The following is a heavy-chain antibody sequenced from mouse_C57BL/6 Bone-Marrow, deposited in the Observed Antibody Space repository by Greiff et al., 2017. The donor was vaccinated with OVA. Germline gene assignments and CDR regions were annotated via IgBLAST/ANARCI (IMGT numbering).Heavy chain of an antibody. D-gene: IGHD4-1*01. CDR2: FYPGSGSI. Sequence: VQLVESGAELVKPGASVKLSCKASGYTFTEYTIHWVKQRSGQGLEWIGWFYPGSGSIKYKEKFKDKATLTADKSSSTVYMELSRLTSEDSAVYFCSSHEEELTETVRFAYWGQGTLVTVSA. CDR1: GYTFTEYT. CDR3: SSHEEELTETVRFAY. J-gene: IGHJ3*01. V-gene: IGHV1-62-2*01.